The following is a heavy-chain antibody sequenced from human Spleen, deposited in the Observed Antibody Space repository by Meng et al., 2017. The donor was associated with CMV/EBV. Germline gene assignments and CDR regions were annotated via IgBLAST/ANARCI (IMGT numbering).Heavy chain of an antibody. CDR3: ARDPGDIVVVPAALPSRWFDP. J-gene: IGHJ5*02. CDR2: ISAYNGNT. CDR1: GHTFNSYG. V-gene: IGHV1-18*01. D-gene: IGHD2-2*02. Sequence: ASVKVSCKVSGHTFNSYGITWVRQAPGQGLEWMGWISAYNGNTNYAQKLQGRVTMTTDTSTSTAYMELRSLRSDDTAVYYCARDPGDIVVVPAALPSRWFDPWGQGTLVTVSS.